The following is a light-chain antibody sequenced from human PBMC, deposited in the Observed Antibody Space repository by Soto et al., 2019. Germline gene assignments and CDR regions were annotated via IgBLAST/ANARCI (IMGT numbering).Light chain of an antibody. CDR1: SSNIGTGYD. CDR2: GNN. Sequence: QSVLTQPPSVSGAPGQRVTISCTGSSSNIGTGYDVHWYQQLPGGAPRLLIYGNNNRPSGVPDRFSGSKSGTSASLAIPGLQAEDEAVYFCQSSDGRLTTFVFGSGTKVTVL. V-gene: IGLV1-40*01. J-gene: IGLJ1*01. CDR3: QSSDGRLTTFV.